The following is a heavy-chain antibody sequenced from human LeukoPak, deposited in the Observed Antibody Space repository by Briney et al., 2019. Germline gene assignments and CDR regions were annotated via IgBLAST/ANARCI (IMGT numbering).Heavy chain of an antibody. D-gene: IGHD4-17*01. CDR3: ARQRGTVTRPFDY. CDR2: IKQDGSEK. V-gene: IGHV3-7*01. Sequence: GGSLRLSCAASGFTFSSYWMSWVRQAPGKGLEWVANIKQDGSEKYYVDSVKGRFTISRDNAKNSLYLQMNSLRDEDTAVYYCARQRGTVTRPFDYWGQGTLVTVSS. CDR1: GFTFSSYW. J-gene: IGHJ4*02.